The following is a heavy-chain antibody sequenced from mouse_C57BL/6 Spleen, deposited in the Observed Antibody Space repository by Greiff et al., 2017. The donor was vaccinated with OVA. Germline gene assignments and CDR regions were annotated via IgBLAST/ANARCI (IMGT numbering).Heavy chain of an antibody. Sequence: QVQLKESGPGILQSSQTLSLTCSFSGFSLSTSGMGVSWIRQPSGKGLEWLAHIYWDDDKRYNPSLKSRLTISKDTSRNQVFLKITSVDTADTATYYCARTYYDYYGAWFAYWGQGTLVTVSA. CDR3: ARTYYDYYGAWFAY. V-gene: IGHV8-12*01. D-gene: IGHD2-4*01. CDR2: IYWDDDK. J-gene: IGHJ3*01. CDR1: GFSLSTSGMG.